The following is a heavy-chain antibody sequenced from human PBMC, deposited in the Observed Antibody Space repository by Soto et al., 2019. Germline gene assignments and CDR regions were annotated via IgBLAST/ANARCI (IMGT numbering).Heavy chain of an antibody. CDR1: GGTFSNFA. D-gene: IGHD4-17*01. CDR3: ARGPDYEVYFDY. J-gene: IGHJ4*02. CDR2: IILPFGVP. V-gene: IGHV1-69*12. Sequence: QVRLVQSGAEVKKPGSSVKVSCKASGGTFSNFANNWVRQAPGQGLEWMGGIILPFGVPHYAQKFQGRVTIAADESMTTVYMDLSGLRSEDAAVDYCARGPDYEVYFDYWGQGTLVTVSS.